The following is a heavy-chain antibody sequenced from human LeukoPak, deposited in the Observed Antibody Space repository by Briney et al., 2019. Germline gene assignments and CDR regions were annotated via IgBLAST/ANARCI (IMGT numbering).Heavy chain of an antibody. CDR3: AGLYTSGSYYGY. J-gene: IGHJ4*02. CDR2: ISTTGST. D-gene: IGHD3-10*01. V-gene: IGHV4-61*02. CDR1: VGSISSGPYY. Sequence: PSQTLSLTCTVSVGSISSGPYYWNWLRQPAGKGLEWIGRISTTGSTYYNPSLKSRITISVDTSKNQFSLKLSSVTAADTAIYYCAGLYTSGSYYGYWGQGTLVTVSS.